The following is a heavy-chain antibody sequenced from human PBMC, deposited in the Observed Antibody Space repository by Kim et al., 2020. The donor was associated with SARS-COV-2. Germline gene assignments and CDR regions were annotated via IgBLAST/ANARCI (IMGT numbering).Heavy chain of an antibody. CDR2: IYYTGST. J-gene: IGHJ5*02. CDR1: GGSFSTYY. V-gene: IGHV4-59*13. CDR3: ARAPYGSGSSFDP. Sequence: SETLSLTCTVSGGSFSTYYWSWIRQPPGKGLEWIGYIYYTGSTNYNPPLQSRVTMSVDTSKNQFSLKLSSVTAADTAVYYCARAPYGSGSSFDPWGQGTLVTVSS. D-gene: IGHD3-10*01.